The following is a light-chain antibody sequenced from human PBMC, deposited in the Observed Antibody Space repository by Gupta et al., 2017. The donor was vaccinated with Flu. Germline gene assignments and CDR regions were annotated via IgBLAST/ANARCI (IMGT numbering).Light chain of an antibody. CDR1: SSDVGGYNY. V-gene: IGLV2-14*01. Sequence: QSALTQPASVSGSPGQSIPISCTGTSSDVGGYNYVSWYQQHPGKVPKLMIYDVSNRPSGVSDRFSGSKSGNTASLTISGLQAEDEADYYCSSYTSIITRYVFGTGTKVTVL. J-gene: IGLJ1*01. CDR2: DVS. CDR3: SSYTSIITRYV.